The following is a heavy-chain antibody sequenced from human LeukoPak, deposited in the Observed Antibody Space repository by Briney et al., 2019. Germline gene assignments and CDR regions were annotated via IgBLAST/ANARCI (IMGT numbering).Heavy chain of an antibody. Sequence: PGGSLRLSCAASGFTFSSYAMNWVRQAPGKGLEWVAVISYAGSNKYYADSVKGRFTISRDNSKNTLYLEVISLTAEDTAVYYCAKDDAWLRFGEWSQGTLVTVSS. J-gene: IGHJ4*02. D-gene: IGHD3-10*01. V-gene: IGHV3-30*04. CDR3: AKDDAWLRFGE. CDR2: ISYAGSNK. CDR1: GFTFSSYA.